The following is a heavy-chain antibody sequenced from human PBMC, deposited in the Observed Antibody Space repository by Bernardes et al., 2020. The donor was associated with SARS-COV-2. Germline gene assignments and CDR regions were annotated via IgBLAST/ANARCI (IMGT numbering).Heavy chain of an antibody. CDR3: ARDTAAGIDY. Sequence: GGSLRLSCAASGSGFTVSSNYMIWVRQAPGKGLEWVSILYSGGTTYYADSVKGRFIISRDKSKNTLYLQMNSLRADDTAVYYCARDTAAGIDYWGQGTLVTVSS. CDR2: LYSGGTT. J-gene: IGHJ4*02. D-gene: IGHD6-13*01. CDR1: GSGFTVSSNY. V-gene: IGHV3-66*02.